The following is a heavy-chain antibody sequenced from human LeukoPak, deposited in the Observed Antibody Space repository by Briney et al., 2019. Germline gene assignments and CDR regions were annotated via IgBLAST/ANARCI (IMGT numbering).Heavy chain of an antibody. CDR3: AKNHDSNGYHTDDAFDI. D-gene: IGHD3-22*01. J-gene: IGHJ3*02. CDR1: GFTFSAYN. V-gene: IGHV3-21*04. CDR2: ITTSSSYM. Sequence: GGSLRLSCAASGFTFSAYNMNWVRRTPGKGLEWVSSITTSSSYMFYADSVRGRFTISRDNAENSLYLQMNSLRAEDTAVYYCAKNHDSNGYHTDDAFDIWGQGTMVTVSS.